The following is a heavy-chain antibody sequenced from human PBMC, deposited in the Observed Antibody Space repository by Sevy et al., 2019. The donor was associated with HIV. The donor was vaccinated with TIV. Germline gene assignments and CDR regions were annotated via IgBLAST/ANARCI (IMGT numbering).Heavy chain of an antibody. J-gene: IGHJ4*02. D-gene: IGHD6-6*01. CDR2: FSGSGGST. Sequence: GGSLRLSCAASGFTFSSYAMSWVRQAPGKGLEWVSAFSGSGGSTYYADSVKGRFTISRDNSKNTLYLQMMSLRAEDTAVYYCAKVLEYSGSSGPLDYWGQGTLVTVSS. CDR1: GFTFSSYA. CDR3: AKVLEYSGSSGPLDY. V-gene: IGHV3-23*01.